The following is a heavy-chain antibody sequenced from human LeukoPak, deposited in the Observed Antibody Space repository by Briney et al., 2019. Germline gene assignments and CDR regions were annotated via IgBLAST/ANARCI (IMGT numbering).Heavy chain of an antibody. CDR3: AKAFYGDSNWFDP. J-gene: IGHJ5*02. CDR2: ISWNSGTL. V-gene: IGHV3-9*01. CDR1: GFTFDDYA. Sequence: GRSLRLSCAASGFTFDDYAMHWVRQAPGKGLEWVSGISWNSGTLGYADSVKGRFTISRDNSKNTLYLQMNSLRAEDTAVYYCAKAFYGDSNWFDPWGQGTLVTVSS. D-gene: IGHD4-17*01.